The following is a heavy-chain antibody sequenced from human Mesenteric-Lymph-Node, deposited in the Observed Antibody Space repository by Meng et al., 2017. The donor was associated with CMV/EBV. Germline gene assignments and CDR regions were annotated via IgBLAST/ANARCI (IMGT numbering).Heavy chain of an antibody. V-gene: IGHV1-18*01. CDR3: ARMGVPAAIRIRRDYYYGMDV. Sequence: ASVKVSCKASGYTFTSYGISWVRQAPGQGLEWMGWISAYNGNTNYAQKLQGRVTMTTDTSTSTAYMELRSLRSDDTAVYYCARMGVPAAIRIRRDYYYGMDVWGQGTTVTVSS. J-gene: IGHJ6*02. CDR1: GYTFTSYG. D-gene: IGHD2-2*02. CDR2: ISAYNGNT.